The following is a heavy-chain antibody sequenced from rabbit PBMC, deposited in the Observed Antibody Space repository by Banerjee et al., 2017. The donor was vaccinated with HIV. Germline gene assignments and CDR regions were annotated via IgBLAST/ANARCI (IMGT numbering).Heavy chain of an antibody. Sequence: QSLEESGGDLVKPGASLTLTCTASGFSLSSAYWIYWVRQAPGKGLEWIAYIYGGSTGTTDYASWAKGRFTISKTSWTTVTLQMTSLTAADTATYFCARDAGSGAYLDGYFNLWGPGTLVTVS. V-gene: IGHV1S40*01. D-gene: IGHD4-2*01. CDR1: GFSLSSAYW. J-gene: IGHJ4*01. CDR2: IYGGSTGTT. CDR3: ARDAGSGAYLDGYFNL.